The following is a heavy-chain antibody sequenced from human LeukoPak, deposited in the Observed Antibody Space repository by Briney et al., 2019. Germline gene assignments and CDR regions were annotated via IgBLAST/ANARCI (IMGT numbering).Heavy chain of an antibody. CDR1: GGSISSYY. D-gene: IGHD3-22*01. CDR2: IYYSGST. V-gene: IGHV4-59*01. Sequence: PSETLSLTCTVSGGSISSYYWSWIRQPPGKGLEWIGYIYYSGSTNYNPSLKSRVTISVDTSKNQFSLKLSSVTAADTAVYYCARGSYYYDSSGYYNDYWGQGTLVTVSS. CDR3: ARGSYYYDSSGYYNDY. J-gene: IGHJ4*02.